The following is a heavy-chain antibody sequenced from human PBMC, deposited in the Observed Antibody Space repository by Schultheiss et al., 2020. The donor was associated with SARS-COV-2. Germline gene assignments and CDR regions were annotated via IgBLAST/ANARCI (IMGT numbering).Heavy chain of an antibody. D-gene: IGHD3-16*01. CDR2: IVVGSGNT. CDR1: GFTFTSSA. J-gene: IGHJ4*02. Sequence: SVKVSCKASGFTFTSSAMQWARQARGQRLEWIGWIVVGSGNTNYAQKFQGRVTITADESTSTAYMELSSLRSDDTAVYYCASASATVWPYYFDSWGQGTLVTVSS. CDR3: ASASATVWPYYFDS. V-gene: IGHV1-58*02.